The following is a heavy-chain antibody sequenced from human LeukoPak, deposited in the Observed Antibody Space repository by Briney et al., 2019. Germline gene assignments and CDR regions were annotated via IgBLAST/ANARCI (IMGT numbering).Heavy chain of an antibody. Sequence: GGSLRLSCAASGFTFSSYGMLWVRQAPAKGLEGVAFIGYDGSNKYYADSVKGRFTISRDNSKNTLYLQMNSLRAEDTAVYYCAKDGEGVVSYYYMDVWGKGTTVTVSS. J-gene: IGHJ6*03. V-gene: IGHV3-30*02. CDR1: GFTFSSYG. CDR3: AKDGEGVVSYYYMDV. CDR2: IGYDGSNK. D-gene: IGHD2-21*01.